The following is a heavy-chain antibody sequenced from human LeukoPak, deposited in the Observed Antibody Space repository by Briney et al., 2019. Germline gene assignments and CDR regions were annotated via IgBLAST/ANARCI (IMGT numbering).Heavy chain of an antibody. CDR2: IIPILGIA. V-gene: IGHV1-69*04. D-gene: IGHD6-19*01. J-gene: IGHJ6*02. CDR1: GGTFSSYA. CDR3: ARDLGSSGWYGYYYYYGMDV. Sequence: SVKVSCKAPGGTFSSYAISWVRQAPGQGLEWMGRIIPILGIANYAQKFQGRVTITADKSTSTAYMELSSLRSEDTAVYYCARDLGSSGWYGYYYYYGMDVWGQGTTVTVSS.